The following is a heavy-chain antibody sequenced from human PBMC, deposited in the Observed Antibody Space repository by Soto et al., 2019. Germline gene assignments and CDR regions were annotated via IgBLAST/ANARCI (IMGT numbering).Heavy chain of an antibody. CDR1: GYSFTTYF. Sequence: QVQLVQSGAEVREPGASVKISCKTSGYSFTTYFIHWVRQAPGQRLEWMGWINTASGETKFSQQFRGRVNIVRDTPASTTYMELSNLDSGDTAIYYCTRPWSNNWSTDFEYWGRGTLVTVSS. D-gene: IGHD1-1*01. CDR2: INTASGET. CDR3: TRPWSNNWSTDFEY. J-gene: IGHJ4*02. V-gene: IGHV1-3*04.